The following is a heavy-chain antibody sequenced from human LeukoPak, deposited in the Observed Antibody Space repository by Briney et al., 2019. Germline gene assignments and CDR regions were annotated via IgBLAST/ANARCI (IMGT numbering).Heavy chain of an antibody. CDR2: IWYDGSNK. CDR1: GFTFSSYG. V-gene: IGHV3-33*01. J-gene: IGHJ4*02. CDR3: ARAAAAGNLDY. Sequence: PGGSLRLSCAASGFTFSSYGMHWVRQAPGKGLEWVAVIWYDGSNKYYADSVKGRFTISRDNSKNTLYLQMNSLRAEDTAVYYCARAAAAGNLDYWGRGTLVTVSS. D-gene: IGHD6-13*01.